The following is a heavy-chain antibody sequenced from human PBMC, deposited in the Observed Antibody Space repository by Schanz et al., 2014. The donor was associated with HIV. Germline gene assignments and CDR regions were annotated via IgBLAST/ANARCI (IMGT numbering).Heavy chain of an antibody. Sequence: QVHLVESGGGVVQPGRSQRLSCVTSGFTFNAYGMHWLRQAPGKGLEWVAGLWFDGSNKQDGDSVKGRFTISSDSSKKTVYLEMDSLRADDTAVYYCARDLTATVRGTFDYWGQGTLVTVSS. CDR3: ARDLTATVRGTFDY. V-gene: IGHV3-33*01. D-gene: IGHD6-13*01. CDR2: LWFDGSNK. J-gene: IGHJ4*02. CDR1: GFTFNAYG.